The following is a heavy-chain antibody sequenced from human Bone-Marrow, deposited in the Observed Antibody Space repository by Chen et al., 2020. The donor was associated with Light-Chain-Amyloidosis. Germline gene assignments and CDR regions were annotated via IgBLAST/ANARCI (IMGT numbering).Heavy chain of an antibody. V-gene: IGHV3-30*18. CDR2: ISYDANRD. CDR1: GFTFSSYG. J-gene: IGHJ4*02. CDR3: AKARLYSGSYWGIVDY. Sequence: QVQLVESGGGVVQPGRSLSLSCVASGFTFSSYGIFRVRQAPGKGLEWVALISYDANRDFYADSVKGRFTVSRDNSKNTLYLQMNSLRIEDTAVYYCAKARLYSGSYWGIVDYWGQGTLVTVSS. D-gene: IGHD1-26*01.